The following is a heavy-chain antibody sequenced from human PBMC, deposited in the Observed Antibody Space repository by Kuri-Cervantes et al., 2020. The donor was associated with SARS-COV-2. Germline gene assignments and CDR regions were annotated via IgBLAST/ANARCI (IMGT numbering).Heavy chain of an antibody. D-gene: IGHD1-26*01. J-gene: IGHJ4*02. CDR2: IYYSGST. V-gene: IGHV4-59*12. CDR3: ARAGLGNFFAY. CDR1: GGSISSYY. Sequence: GSLRLSCTVSGGSISSYYWSWIRQPPGKGLEWIGYIYYSGSTNYNPSLKSRVTISVDTSKNQFSLKLSSVTAADTAVYYCARAGLGNFFAYWGKGTLVTVSS.